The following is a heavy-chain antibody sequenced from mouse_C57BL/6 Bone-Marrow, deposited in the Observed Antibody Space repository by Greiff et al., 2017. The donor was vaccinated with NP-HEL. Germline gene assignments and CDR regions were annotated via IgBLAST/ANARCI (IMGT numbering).Heavy chain of an antibody. CDR1: GYSITSGYY. V-gene: IGHV3-6*01. J-gene: IGHJ2*01. Sequence: VQLQQSGPGLVKPSQSLSLTCSVTGYSITSGYYWNWIRQFPGNKLEWMGYISYDGSNNYNPSLKNRISITRDTSKNQFFLKLNSVTTEDTATYYCARAPSLDYWGQGTTLTVSS. CDR3: ARAPSLDY. CDR2: ISYDGSN.